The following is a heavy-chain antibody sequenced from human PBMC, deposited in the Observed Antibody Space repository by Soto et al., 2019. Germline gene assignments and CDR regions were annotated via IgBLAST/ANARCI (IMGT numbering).Heavy chain of an antibody. J-gene: IGHJ6*02. CDR1: GYTLTCYY. V-gene: IGHV1-18*04. CDR2: ISPHNRNT. Sequence: ASVKVSCKASGYTLTCYYMHWVRQSPGHGLEWMGAISPHNRNTNYAEKFRGRVTMTTDTSTTTAYMELRSLRSDDTAVYYCARQASSSYSVGDYGMDIWGQGTRVTVSS. CDR3: ARQASSSYSVGDYGMDI. D-gene: IGHD6-6*01.